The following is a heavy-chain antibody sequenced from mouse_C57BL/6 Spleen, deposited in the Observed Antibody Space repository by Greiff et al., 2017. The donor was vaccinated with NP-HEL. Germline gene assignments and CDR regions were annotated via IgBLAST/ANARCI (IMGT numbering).Heavy chain of an antibody. CDR3: TTPYSNYWFAY. V-gene: IGHV14-1*01. J-gene: IGHJ3*01. CDR2: IDPEDGDT. D-gene: IGHD2-5*01. Sequence: VQLQQSGAELVRPGASVKLSCTASGFNITDYYMHWVKQRPEQGLEWIGRIDPEDGDTEYAPKFQGKATMTADTSSNTAYLQLSSLTSEDTAVYYCTTPYSNYWFAYWGQGTLVTVSA. CDR1: GFNITDYY.